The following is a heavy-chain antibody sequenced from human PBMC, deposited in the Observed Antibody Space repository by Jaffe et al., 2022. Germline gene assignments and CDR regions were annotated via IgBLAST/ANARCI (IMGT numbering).Heavy chain of an antibody. V-gene: IGHV4-38-2*01. CDR1: GYSISSGYY. CDR2: IYHSGST. J-gene: IGHJ5*02. Sequence: QVQLQESGPGLVKPSETLSLTCAVSGYSISSGYYWGWIRQPPGKGLEWIGSIYHSGSTYYNPSLKSRVTISVDTSKNQFSLKLSSVTAADTAVYYCARAICSTSCYGRPWDWFDPWGQGTLVTVSS. CDR3: ARAICSTSCYGRPWDWFDP. D-gene: IGHD2-2*01.